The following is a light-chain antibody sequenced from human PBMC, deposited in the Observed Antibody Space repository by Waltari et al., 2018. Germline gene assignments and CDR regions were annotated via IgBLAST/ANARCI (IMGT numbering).Light chain of an antibody. Sequence: SYELTQPPSVSVSPGQTARITCSGDALPKHYAYWYQQKPGQAPVLVIYKDSERPSGIPERFSGSSSGTTDTLTISGVQAEDEADYYCQSADSSGTYEVFGGGTKLTVL. CDR3: QSADSSGTYEV. CDR1: ALPKHY. CDR2: KDS. V-gene: IGLV3-25*03. J-gene: IGLJ2*01.